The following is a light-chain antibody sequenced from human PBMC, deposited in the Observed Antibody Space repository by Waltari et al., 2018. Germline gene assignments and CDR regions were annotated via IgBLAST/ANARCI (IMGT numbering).Light chain of an antibody. V-gene: IGLV3-21*02. J-gene: IGLJ2*01. Sequence: SYVLTQPPSVSVAPGQTPSITCGGKHIGRESVRRYQQKPGQAPVMVVYDDSDRPSGIPERFSGSNSGNTATLTISRVEAGDEADYYCQVWNSGSTHMVFGGGTKLTVL. CDR1: HIGRES. CDR2: DDS. CDR3: QVWNSGSTHMV.